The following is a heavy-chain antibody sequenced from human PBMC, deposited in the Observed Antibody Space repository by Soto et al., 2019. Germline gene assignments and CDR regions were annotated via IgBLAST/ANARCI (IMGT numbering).Heavy chain of an antibody. J-gene: IGHJ6*02. D-gene: IGHD6-13*01. Sequence: QVQLVESGGGVVQPGRSLRLSCAASGFTFSSYAMHWVRQAPGKGLEWVAVIPYDGSNTYYADSVKGRFTISRDNSKNTLYLQMNSLRAEDTAVYYCARDLGAYSSSGRYYYGMDVWGQGTTVTVSS. CDR3: ARDLGAYSSSGRYYYGMDV. CDR1: GFTFSSYA. CDR2: IPYDGSNT. V-gene: IGHV3-30-3*01.